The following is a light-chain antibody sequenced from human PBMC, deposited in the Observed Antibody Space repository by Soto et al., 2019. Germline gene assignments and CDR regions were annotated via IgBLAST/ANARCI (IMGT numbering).Light chain of an antibody. CDR1: NSDIGLFSL. CDR3: CSYAGSRTWV. J-gene: IGLJ3*02. V-gene: IGLV2-23*02. Sequence: QSAPIQPASVSGSPGQSITISCTGTNSDIGLFSLVSWYQQYPDKAPKLILYEVSKWPSGIPHRFSGSKSGNTASLTSSGLQAEDEADYCCCSYAGSRTWVFGGGTKLTVL. CDR2: EVS.